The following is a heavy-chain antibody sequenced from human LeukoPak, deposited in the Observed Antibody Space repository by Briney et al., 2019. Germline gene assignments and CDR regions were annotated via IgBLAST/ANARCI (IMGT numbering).Heavy chain of an antibody. CDR2: IYTSGST. CDR1: GGSISSGSYY. Sequence: PSETLSLTCTVSGGSISSGSYYWSWIRQPAGKGLEWIGRIYTSGSTNYNPSLKSRVTMSVDTSKNQFSLKLTSVTAADTAVYYCARAPGYSGYEFDYWGQGTLVTVSS. V-gene: IGHV4-61*02. J-gene: IGHJ4*02. D-gene: IGHD5-12*01. CDR3: ARAPGYSGYEFDY.